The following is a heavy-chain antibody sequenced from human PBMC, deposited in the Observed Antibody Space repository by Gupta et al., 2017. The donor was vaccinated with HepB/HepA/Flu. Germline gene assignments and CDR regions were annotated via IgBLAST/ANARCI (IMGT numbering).Heavy chain of an antibody. CDR2: ISGSDNTV. Sequence: EVQLVESGGGLVQPGGSLSLSCSASGFTFSSYEMNWIRQAPGKGLEWVSYISGSDNTVYYTDSVKGRFTISRDNAKNSLYLQMNSLRAEDTAVYYCARDTAFSSGWYANLHYWGQGTLVTVSS. CDR3: ARDTAFSSGWYANLHY. J-gene: IGHJ4*02. V-gene: IGHV3-48*03. D-gene: IGHD6-19*01. CDR1: GFTFSSYE.